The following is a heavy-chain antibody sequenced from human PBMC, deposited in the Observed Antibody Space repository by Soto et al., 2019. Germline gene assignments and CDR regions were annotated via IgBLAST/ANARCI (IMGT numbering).Heavy chain of an antibody. Sequence: PGGSLRLSCAASGLSVSNYAMTWVRQAPGKGLEWVSGISGSGGTTFYAGSVKGRFAISRDNSKNTLYLQMNSLRAEDTALYYCALRYCSRTTCPPLNSYFYMDVWGKGTTVTVSS. CDR2: ISGSGGTT. CDR3: ALRYCSRTTCPPLNSYFYMDV. D-gene: IGHD2-2*01. V-gene: IGHV3-23*01. CDR1: GLSVSNYA. J-gene: IGHJ6*03.